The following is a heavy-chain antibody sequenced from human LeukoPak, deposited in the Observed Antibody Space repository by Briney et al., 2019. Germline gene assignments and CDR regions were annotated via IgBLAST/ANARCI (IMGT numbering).Heavy chain of an antibody. CDR3: ARHYYGSGSEFDY. CDR1: GGSISSYY. CDR2: IYYSGST. Sequence: SETLSLTCTVSGGSISSYYWSWIRQPPGKGLEWIGYIYYSGSTNYNPSLKSRVTISVDTSKNQFSLKLSSVTAADTAVYYCARHYYGSGSEFDYWGQGTLVTASS. D-gene: IGHD3-10*01. J-gene: IGHJ4*02. V-gene: IGHV4-59*08.